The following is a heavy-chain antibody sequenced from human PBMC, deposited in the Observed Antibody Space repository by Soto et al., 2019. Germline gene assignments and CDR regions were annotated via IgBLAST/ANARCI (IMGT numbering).Heavy chain of an antibody. V-gene: IGHV3-30-3*01. CDR3: ARDGSSPALRGYFDY. D-gene: IGHD6-13*01. CDR1: GFTFSSYA. J-gene: IGHJ4*02. CDR2: ISYDGSNK. Sequence: HPGGSLRLSCAASGFTFSSYAMHWVRQAPGKGLEWVAVISYDGSNKYYADSVKGRFTISRDNSKNTLYLQMNSLRAEDTAVYYCARDGSSPALRGYFDYWGQGTLVTVSS.